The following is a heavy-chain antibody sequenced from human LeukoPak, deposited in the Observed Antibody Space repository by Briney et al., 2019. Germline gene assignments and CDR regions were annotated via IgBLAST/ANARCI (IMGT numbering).Heavy chain of an antibody. D-gene: IGHD2-21*01. CDR3: ARDLDSILWHLGPYGMDV. V-gene: IGHV7-4-1*02. Sequence: ASVKVSCKASGYTFTSYAMDWVRQAPGQVLEWMGWINTNTGNPTYAQGFTGRFVFSLDTSVSTAYLQISSLKAEDTAVYYCARDLDSILWHLGPYGMDVWGQGTTVTVSS. CDR1: GYTFTSYA. J-gene: IGHJ6*02. CDR2: INTNTGNP.